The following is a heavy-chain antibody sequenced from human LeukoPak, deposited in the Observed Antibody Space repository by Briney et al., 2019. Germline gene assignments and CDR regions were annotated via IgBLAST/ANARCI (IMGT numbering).Heavy chain of an antibody. CDR3: ARGGANYYDSSRGLDY. J-gene: IGHJ4*02. Sequence: GGSLRLSCAASGFTFSTYAMHWVRQAPGKGLEWVAVISYDGSNKYYADSVKGRFTISRDNSKNTLYLQMNSLRAEDTAVYYCARGGANYYDSSRGLDYWGQGTLVTVSS. D-gene: IGHD3-22*01. V-gene: IGHV3-30*04. CDR1: GFTFSTYA. CDR2: ISYDGSNK.